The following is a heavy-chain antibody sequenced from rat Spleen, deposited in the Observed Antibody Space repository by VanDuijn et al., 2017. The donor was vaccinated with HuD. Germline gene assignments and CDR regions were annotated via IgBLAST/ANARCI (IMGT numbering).Heavy chain of an antibody. CDR1: GFTLSDYY. Sequence: EVQLVESGGGLVQPGRSLKLSCAASGFTLSDYYMAWVRQVPTKGLEWVATINYDGSSTYYGDSVKGRFTISRDNPKSTLYLQMNSLRSEDTATYYCARHMANPYYVMDAWGQGASVTVSS. J-gene: IGHJ4*01. V-gene: IGHV5-22*01. D-gene: IGHD3-4*01. CDR3: ARHMANPYYVMDA. CDR2: INYDGSST.